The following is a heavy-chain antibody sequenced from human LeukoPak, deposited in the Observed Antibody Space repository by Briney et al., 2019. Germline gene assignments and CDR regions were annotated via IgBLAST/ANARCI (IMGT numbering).Heavy chain of an antibody. CDR2: INHSGST. CDR1: GGSFSGYY. V-gene: IGHV4-34*01. D-gene: IGHD3-10*01. CDR3: ARLATMVRGVQN. Sequence: SETLSLTCAVYGGSFSGYYWSWIPQPPGKGLEWIGEINHSGSTNYNPSLKSRVTISVDTSKNQFSLKLSSVTAADTAVYYCARLATMVRGVQNWGQGTLVTVSS. J-gene: IGHJ4*02.